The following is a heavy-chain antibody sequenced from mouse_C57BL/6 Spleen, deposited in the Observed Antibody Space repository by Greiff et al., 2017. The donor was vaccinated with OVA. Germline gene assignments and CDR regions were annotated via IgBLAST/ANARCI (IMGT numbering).Heavy chain of an antibody. CDR3: ARSDITTVVAIDY. Sequence: QVQLQQPGAELVMPGASVKLSCKASGYTFTSYWMHWVKQRPGQGLEWIGEIDPSDSYTNYNQKFKGKSTLTVDKSSSTAYMQLSSLTSEDSAVYYCARSDITTVVAIDYWGQGTTLTVPS. V-gene: IGHV1-69*01. CDR1: GYTFTSYW. D-gene: IGHD1-1*01. CDR2: IDPSDSYT. J-gene: IGHJ2*01.